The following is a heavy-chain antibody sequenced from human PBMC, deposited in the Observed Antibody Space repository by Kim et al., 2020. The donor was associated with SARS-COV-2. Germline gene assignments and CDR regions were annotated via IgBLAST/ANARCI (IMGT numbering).Heavy chain of an antibody. V-gene: IGHV4-59*01. J-gene: IGHJ4*02. CDR3: ARSSYYYDSSSYSRYFDY. Sequence: SRVTISVDTSKNQFSLKLSSVTAADTAVYYCARSSYYYDSSSYSRYFDYWGQGTLVTVSS. D-gene: IGHD3-22*01.